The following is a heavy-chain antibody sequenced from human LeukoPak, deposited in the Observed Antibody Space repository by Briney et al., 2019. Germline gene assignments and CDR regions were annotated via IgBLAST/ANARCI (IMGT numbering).Heavy chain of an antibody. CDR2: ISAYNGNT. V-gene: IGHV1-18*01. J-gene: IGHJ5*02. Sequence: ASVKVSCKASGYTFTNYGISWVRQAPGQGLEWMGWISAYNGNTNSAPGLQGRVTMTTDTSTSTAYMELRSLRSDDTAVYYCARGGVVPAAIANWFDPWGQGTPVIVSS. CDR3: ARGGVVPAAIANWFDP. D-gene: IGHD2-2*02. CDR1: GYTFTNYG.